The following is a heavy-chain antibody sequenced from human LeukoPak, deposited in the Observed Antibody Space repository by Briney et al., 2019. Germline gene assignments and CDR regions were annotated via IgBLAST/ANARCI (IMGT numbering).Heavy chain of an antibody. D-gene: IGHD3-16*01. CDR1: GFTFSSYW. CDR2: INHNGNVN. V-gene: IGHV3-7*03. CDR3: ARGGGLDV. J-gene: IGHJ6*02. Sequence: GALRLSCAASGFTFSSYWMIWARQAPGKGLEWVASINHNGNVNYYVDSVKGRFTISRDNAKNSLHLQMSNLRAEDTAVYFCARGGGLDVWGQGATVTVSS.